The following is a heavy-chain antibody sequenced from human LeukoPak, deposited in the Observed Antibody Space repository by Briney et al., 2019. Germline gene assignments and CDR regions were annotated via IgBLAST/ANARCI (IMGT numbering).Heavy chain of an antibody. CDR1: KLTFSSYH. Sequence: PGGSLRLSCTASKLTFSSYHMHWVRQAPGKGLEWVSSISSSGSYVHYIDSVKGRFTISRDNAKNSLYLQMNSLRAEDTAVYYCARDLPWNYNMDVWGKGTTVTVSS. D-gene: IGHD1-1*01. CDR3: ARDLPWNYNMDV. V-gene: IGHV3-21*01. J-gene: IGHJ6*03. CDR2: ISSSGSYV.